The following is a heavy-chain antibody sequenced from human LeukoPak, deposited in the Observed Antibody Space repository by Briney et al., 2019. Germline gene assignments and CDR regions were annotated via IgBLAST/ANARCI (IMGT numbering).Heavy chain of an antibody. CDR3: ARGGNYGSYP. V-gene: IGHV4-34*01. Sequence: SETLSLTCAVYGGSFSGYYWSWIRQPPGKELEWIGEINHSGSTNYNPSLKSRVTISVDTSKNQFSLKLSSVTAADTAVYYCARGGNYGSYPWGQGTLVTVSS. CDR1: GGSFSGYY. CDR2: INHSGST. D-gene: IGHD3-10*01. J-gene: IGHJ5*02.